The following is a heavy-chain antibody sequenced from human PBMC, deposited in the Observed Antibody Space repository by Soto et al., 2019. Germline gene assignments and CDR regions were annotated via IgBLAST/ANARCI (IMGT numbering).Heavy chain of an antibody. CDR2: ISFDDAINQ. CDR1: GFTFSNYD. V-gene: IGHV3-30-3*01. Sequence: GGSLRLSCAASGFTFSNYDMHWVRQAPGKGLEWVAVISFDDAINQYYADSVKGRFTISRDKSSNRLFLQMNSLRVEDTAVYYCAKSITARPFDYWGQGA. J-gene: IGHJ4*02. CDR3: AKSITARPFDY. D-gene: IGHD6-6*01.